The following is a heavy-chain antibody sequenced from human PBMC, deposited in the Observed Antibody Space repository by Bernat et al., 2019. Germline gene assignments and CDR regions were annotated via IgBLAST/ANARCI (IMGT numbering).Heavy chain of an antibody. Sequence: QVQLVESGGGVVQPGRSLRLSCAASGFTFSGYGMHWVRQAPGKGLECVAVISNDGSNKYYADSVKGRFTISRDNSKNSLYLQMNSLRAEDTAVHYCAKDGQGLTYYFDYWGQGIVVTVSS. CDR2: ISNDGSNK. J-gene: IGHJ4*02. CDR1: GFTFSGYG. CDR3: AKDGQGLTYYFDY. V-gene: IGHV3-30*18.